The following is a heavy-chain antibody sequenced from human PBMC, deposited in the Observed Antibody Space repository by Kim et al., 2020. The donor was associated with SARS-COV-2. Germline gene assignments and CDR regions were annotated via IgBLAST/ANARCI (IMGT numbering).Heavy chain of an antibody. Sequence: EGSLRLSCAASGFTFSSYAMSWVRQAPGKGLEWVSVICSGGSSTYYADSVKGRFTISRDNSKNTLYLQMNSLRAEDTAVYYCAKDQGRGGYSSGWKGGYFDYWGQGTLVTVSS. J-gene: IGHJ4*02. CDR1: GFTFSSYA. V-gene: IGHV3-23*03. CDR3: AKDQGRGGYSSGWKGGYFDY. CDR2: ICSGGSST. D-gene: IGHD6-19*01.